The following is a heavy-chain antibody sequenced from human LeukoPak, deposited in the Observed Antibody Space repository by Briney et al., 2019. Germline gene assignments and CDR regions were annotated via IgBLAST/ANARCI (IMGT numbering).Heavy chain of an antibody. Sequence: ESGPTLVNPTQTLTLTCTFSGFSLSTSGVGVGWIRQPPGKALEWLALIYWNDDKRYSPSLKSRLTITKDTSKNQVVLTMTNMDPVDTATYYCAHRGATTVTKAYYFDYWGQGTLVTVSS. CDR3: AHRGATTVTKAYYFDY. CDR1: GFSLSTSGVG. J-gene: IGHJ4*02. D-gene: IGHD4-11*01. CDR2: IYWNDDK. V-gene: IGHV2-5*01.